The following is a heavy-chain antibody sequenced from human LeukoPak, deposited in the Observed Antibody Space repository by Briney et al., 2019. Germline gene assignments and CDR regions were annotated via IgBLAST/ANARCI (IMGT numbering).Heavy chain of an antibody. D-gene: IGHD2-2*01. Sequence: GASVKVSCKASGYTFTGYYMHWVRQAPGQGLEWMGWINPNSGGTNYAQKFQGRVTMTRDTSISTAYMELSRLRSDDTAVYYCARGDIVVVPAAMLRLPWGNYDYVWGSYRLWGQGTLVTVSS. CDR2: INPNSGGT. V-gene: IGHV1-2*02. CDR1: GYTFTGYY. J-gene: IGHJ4*02. CDR3: ARGDIVVVPAAMLRLPWGNYDYVWGSYRL.